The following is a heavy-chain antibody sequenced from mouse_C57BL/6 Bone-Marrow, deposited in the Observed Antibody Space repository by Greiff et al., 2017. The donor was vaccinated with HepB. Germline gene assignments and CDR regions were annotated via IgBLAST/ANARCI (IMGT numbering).Heavy chain of an antibody. Sequence: EVMLVESGGGLVQPGGSLKLSCAASGFTFSDYGMAWVRQAPRKGPEWVAFISNLAYSIYYADTVTGRITIARENAKNTLYLEMSSLRSEDTAMYYCARQEYGSPFAYWGQGTLVTVSA. V-gene: IGHV5-15*01. J-gene: IGHJ3*01. CDR1: GFTFSDYG. D-gene: IGHD1-1*01. CDR3: ARQEYGSPFAY. CDR2: ISNLAYSI.